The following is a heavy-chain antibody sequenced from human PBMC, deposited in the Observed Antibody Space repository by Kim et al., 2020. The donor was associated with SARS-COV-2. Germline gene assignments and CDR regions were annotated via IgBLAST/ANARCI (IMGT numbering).Heavy chain of an antibody. D-gene: IGHD1-26*01. CDR2: ILPLLNTP. J-gene: IGHJ4*02. V-gene: IGHV1-69*06. Sequence: RQAPGHGLGWMGGILPLLNTPTYAQKFQGRVTITADTSTSTTYMELTGLTNADTAVFYCARDRGVGIDSWGQGTLLYVSS. CDR3: ARDRGVGIDS.